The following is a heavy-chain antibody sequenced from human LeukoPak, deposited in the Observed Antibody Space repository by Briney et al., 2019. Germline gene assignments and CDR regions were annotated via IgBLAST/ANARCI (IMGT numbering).Heavy chain of an antibody. J-gene: IGHJ4*02. CDR2: IHSGGTT. Sequence: GGSLRLSCAASGFTVSSNYMSWVRQAPGKGLEWVSVIHSGGTTYYADSVKGRFTISRDNSKNTLYLQMNSLRAEDTAVYYCARDRNSYGPEPPHLDYWGRGTLVTASP. V-gene: IGHV3-66*02. CDR1: GFTVSSNY. CDR3: ARDRNSYGPEPPHLDY. D-gene: IGHD5-18*01.